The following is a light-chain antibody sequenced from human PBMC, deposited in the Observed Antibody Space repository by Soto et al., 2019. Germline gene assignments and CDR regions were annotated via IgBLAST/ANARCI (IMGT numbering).Light chain of an antibody. CDR3: QQRGDWPS. CDR2: DAS. V-gene: IGKV3-11*01. Sequence: EIVLTQSPATLSLSPGERATLSCRASQSFSNFLAWYQQKPGQAPRLLIYDASIRATGIPARFSGSGSGTDFTLTISGLEPEDFAIYYCQQRGDWPSFGGGTKLDTK. CDR1: QSFSNF. J-gene: IGKJ4*01.